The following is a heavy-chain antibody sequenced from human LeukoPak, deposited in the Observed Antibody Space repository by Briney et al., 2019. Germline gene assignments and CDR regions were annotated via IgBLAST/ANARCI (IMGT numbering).Heavy chain of an antibody. J-gene: IGHJ6*02. CDR2: LNPSGASA. D-gene: IGHD3-16*02. V-gene: IGHV1-46*01. CDR3: ARARIMFTVGGVIVIDNAIDV. Sequence: ASQKLSCKASVYTVTSYYMHWARQAPGQVLEWMGILNPSGASASYAQSCQGRVTMTRETSASTVYMALSSLSSEDTAVYYCARARIMFTVGGVIVIDNAIDVWGQGTTVTVSS. CDR1: VYTVTSYY.